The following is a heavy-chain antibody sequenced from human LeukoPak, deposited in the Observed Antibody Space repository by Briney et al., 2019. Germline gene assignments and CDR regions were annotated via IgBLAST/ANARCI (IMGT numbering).Heavy chain of an antibody. Sequence: PGRSLRLSCAASGFTVSSNYMSWVRQAPGKGLGWLGEVNLQGSTNYHTSRRSRVPLSVTKSENHITLKLTSVTARNRPECYGAREGGPHRPLDYSGQGTLVTVAS. CDR3: AREGGPHRPLDY. CDR2: VNLQGST. V-gene: IGHV4-4*02. CDR1: GFTVSSNY. J-gene: IGHJ4*02.